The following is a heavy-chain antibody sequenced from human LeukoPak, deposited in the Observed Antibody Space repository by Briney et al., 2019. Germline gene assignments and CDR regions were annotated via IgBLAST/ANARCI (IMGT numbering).Heavy chain of an antibody. J-gene: IGHJ6*03. D-gene: IGHD5-18*01. Sequence: GGSLRLSCAASGFTFSSHAMSWFRQAPGKGLEWVSAISGSGHNTYYADSVKGRFTISRDNFKNTLYLHMSSLGAEDTAVYYCACTAYYYYYLDVWGKGTTVTVSS. V-gene: IGHV3-23*01. CDR3: ACTAYYYYYLDV. CDR2: ISGSGHNT. CDR1: GFTFSSHA.